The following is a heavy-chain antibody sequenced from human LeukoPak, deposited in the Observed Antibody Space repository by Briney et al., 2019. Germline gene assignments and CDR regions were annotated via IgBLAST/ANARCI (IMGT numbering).Heavy chain of an antibody. V-gene: IGHV4-4*07. Sequence: SETLSLTCTVSGGSISNFYWSWIRQPAGKGLEWIGRIYTSGSTNYNPSLKSRVTMSVDTSKNQFSLKLSSVTAADTAVYYCARDRVSATSSFDPWGQGTLVTVSS. CDR1: GGSISNFY. CDR2: IYTSGST. D-gene: IGHD2-2*01. CDR3: ARDRVSATSSFDP. J-gene: IGHJ5*02.